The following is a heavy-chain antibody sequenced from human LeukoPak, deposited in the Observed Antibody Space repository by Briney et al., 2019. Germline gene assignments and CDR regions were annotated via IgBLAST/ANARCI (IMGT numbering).Heavy chain of an antibody. CDR1: GGTFSSYA. CDR3: ARDSVAGFTRGGLDY. J-gene: IGHJ4*02. V-gene: IGHV1-69*13. D-gene: IGHD6-19*01. Sequence: VASVKVSCKASGGTFSSYAISWVRQAPGQGLEWMGGIIPIFGTANYAQKFQGRVTITADESTSTAYMELSSLRSEDTAVYYCARDSVAGFTRGGLDYWGQGTLVTVSS. CDR2: IIPIFGTA.